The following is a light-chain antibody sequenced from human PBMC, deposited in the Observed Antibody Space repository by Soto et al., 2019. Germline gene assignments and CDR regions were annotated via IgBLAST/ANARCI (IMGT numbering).Light chain of an antibody. V-gene: IGKV1-5*01. J-gene: IGKJ2*01. CDR1: QSISSW. Sequence: DIQMTQSPSTLSASVGDRVTITFRASQSISSWLAWYQQKPGKAPKLLIYDASSLESGVPSRFSGSGSGTEFPLTISSLQPDDFATYYCQQYNSYPYTFGQGTKVDIK. CDR3: QQYNSYPYT. CDR2: DAS.